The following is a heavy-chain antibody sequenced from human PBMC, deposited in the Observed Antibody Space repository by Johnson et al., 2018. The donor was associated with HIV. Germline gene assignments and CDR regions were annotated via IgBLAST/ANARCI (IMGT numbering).Heavy chain of an antibody. D-gene: IGHD3-22*01. V-gene: IGHV3-33*03. J-gene: IGHJ3*02. CDR2: VWYDGSNK. CDR1: GFTFSSYG. Sequence: QVQLVESGGGVVQPGRSLRLSCVASGFTFSSYGMHWVRQAPGKGLEWVAGVWYDGSNKYYVDSVKGRFTISRDKSKNTLYLQMNSLRAEDTAVYYCANGDSYYYDSSGYYYNAFDIWGQGTMVTVSS. CDR3: ANGDSYYYDSSGYYYNAFDI.